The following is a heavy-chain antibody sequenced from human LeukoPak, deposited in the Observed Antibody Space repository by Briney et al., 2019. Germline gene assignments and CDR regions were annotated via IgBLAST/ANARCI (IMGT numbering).Heavy chain of an antibody. CDR1: GYTFTSYD. CDR2: MNPNSGNT. J-gene: IGHJ5*02. V-gene: IGHV1-8*01. CDR3: ARRRPIVVVPAAMWAWFDP. Sequence: SVKVSCNASGYTFTSYDMNWVRQATGQGLEWMGWMNPNSGNTGYAQKFQGRVTMTRNTTISTAYMELSSLRPEDTDVYYCARRRPIVVVPAAMWAWFDPWGQGTLVTVSS. D-gene: IGHD2-2*01.